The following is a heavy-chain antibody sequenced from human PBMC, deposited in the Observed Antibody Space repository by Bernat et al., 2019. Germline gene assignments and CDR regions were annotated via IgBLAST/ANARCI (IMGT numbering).Heavy chain of an antibody. Sequence: QITLKESGPTLVKPTQTLTLTCTFSGFSLSTSGVGVGWIRQPPGKALEWLAPIYWDDDKRYSPSLKSRLTITKDTSKNQVVLTMTNMDPVDTATYYCAHRLVKEGMATIVRRQTEYFQHWGQGTLVTVSS. V-gene: IGHV2-5*02. D-gene: IGHD5-24*01. CDR2: IYWDDDK. J-gene: IGHJ1*01. CDR3: AHRLVKEGMATIVRRQTEYFQH. CDR1: GFSLSTSGVG.